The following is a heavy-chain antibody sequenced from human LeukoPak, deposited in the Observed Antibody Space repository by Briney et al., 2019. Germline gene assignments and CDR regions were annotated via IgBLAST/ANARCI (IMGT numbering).Heavy chain of an antibody. CDR1: GFTFSSYA. D-gene: IGHD3-22*01. Sequence: GGSLRLSCAASGFTFSSYAMHWVRQAPGKGLEWVAVIAYDGSSKYYADSVKGRFPISRDNSKNTLYLQMNSLRAEDTAVYYCARVLNYYDSSGYYFSYWGQGTLVTVSS. J-gene: IGHJ4*02. V-gene: IGHV3-30-3*01. CDR2: IAYDGSSK. CDR3: ARVLNYYDSSGYYFSY.